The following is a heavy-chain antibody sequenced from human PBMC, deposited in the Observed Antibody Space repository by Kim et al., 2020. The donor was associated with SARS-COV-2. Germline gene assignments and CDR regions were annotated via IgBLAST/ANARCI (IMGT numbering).Heavy chain of an antibody. CDR1: GGSISSGDYY. CDR3: ARVMVRGVFSEGSNWFDP. V-gene: IGHV4-31*03. D-gene: IGHD3-10*01. J-gene: IGHJ5*02. Sequence: SETLSLTCTVSGGSISSGDYYWSWIRQHPGKGLEWIGYIYYIGNTFYNPSLKSRLTISVDTSKNQFSLNLSSVTAADTAIYYCARVMVRGVFSEGSNWFDPWGRGTLVTVSS. CDR2: IYYIGNT.